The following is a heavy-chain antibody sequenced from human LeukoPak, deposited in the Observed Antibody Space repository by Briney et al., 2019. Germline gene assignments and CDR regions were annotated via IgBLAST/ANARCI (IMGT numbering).Heavy chain of an antibody. V-gene: IGHV1-2*02. CDR1: GYTFTGYY. J-gene: IGHJ6*03. D-gene: IGHD2-2*01. CDR2: INPNSGGT. CDR3: ARERQCSSTSCQIKNYYMDV. Sequence: ASVKVSCKASGYTFTGYYMHWVRQAPGQGLEWMGWINPNSGGTNYAQKFQGRVTMTRDTSISTADMELSRLRSDDTAVYYCARERQCSSTSCQIKNYYMDVWGKGTTVTVSS.